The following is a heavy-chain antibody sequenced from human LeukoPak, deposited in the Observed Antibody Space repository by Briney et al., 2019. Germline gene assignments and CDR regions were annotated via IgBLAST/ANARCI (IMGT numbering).Heavy chain of an antibody. D-gene: IGHD1-26*01. CDR3: AKVGIVGATKTYFDQ. CDR2: ISGSGDST. V-gene: IGHV3-23*01. CDR1: GFTFSSYA. J-gene: IGHJ4*02. Sequence: PGGSLRLSGAASGFTFSSYAMSWVRQAPGKGLEWVSAISGSGDSTYYADSVKGRFTISRDNSKNTLYLQMNSLRAEDTAIYYCAKVGIVGATKTYFDQWGQGTLVTVSS.